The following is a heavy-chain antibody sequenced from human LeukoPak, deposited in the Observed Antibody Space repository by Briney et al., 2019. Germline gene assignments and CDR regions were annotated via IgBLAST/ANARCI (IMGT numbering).Heavy chain of an antibody. CDR2: IKSKTDGGTT. D-gene: IGHD3-22*01. CDR3: TTVPPYYYDSSGYYTDY. V-gene: IGHV3-15*01. Sequence: PGGSLRLSCAASGFTFSNAWMSWVRQAPGKGLEWVGRIKSKTDGGTTDYAAPVKGRFTISRDDSKNTLYLQMNSLKAEDTAVYYCTTVPPYYYDSSGYYTDYWGQGTLVTVSS. J-gene: IGHJ4*02. CDR1: GFTFSNAW.